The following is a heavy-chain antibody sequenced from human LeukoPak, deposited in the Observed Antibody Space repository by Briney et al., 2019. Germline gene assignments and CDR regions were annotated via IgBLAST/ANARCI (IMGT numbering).Heavy chain of an antibody. J-gene: IGHJ4*02. CDR1: GFTFDDYA. D-gene: IGHD6-19*01. CDR2: ISWNSGSI. Sequence: GGSLRLSCAASGFTFDDYAMHWVRQAPGKGLEWVSGISWNSGSIGYADSAKGRFTVSRDNAKNSLYMQMNSLRVEDTAFYYCAKGGRRQWGNFDFWGQGILVAVSS. CDR3: AKGGRRQWGNFDF. V-gene: IGHV3-9*01.